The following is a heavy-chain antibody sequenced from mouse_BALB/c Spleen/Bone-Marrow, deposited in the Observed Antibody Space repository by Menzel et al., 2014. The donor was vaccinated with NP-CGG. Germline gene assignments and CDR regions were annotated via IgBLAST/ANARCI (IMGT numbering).Heavy chain of an antibody. J-gene: IGHJ2*01. CDR2: ISDGGSYT. Sequence: EVKLVESGGGLVKPGGSLKLSCAASGFTFSDYYMYWVRQTPEKRLEWVATISDGGSYTYYPDSVKGRFTISRDNAKNSLYLQMSSLKSEDTAMYYRARVSYDYFDYWGQGTTLTVSS. CDR1: GFTFSDYY. V-gene: IGHV5-4*02. CDR3: ARVSYDYFDY. D-gene: IGHD2-4*01.